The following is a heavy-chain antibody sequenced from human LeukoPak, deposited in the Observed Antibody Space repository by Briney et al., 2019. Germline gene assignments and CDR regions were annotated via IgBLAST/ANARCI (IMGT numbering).Heavy chain of an antibody. CDR3: AREAGVNDY. Sequence: SETLSLTCTVSGSSISSSSYYWGWIRRPPGKGLEWTGSIHYSGTTYYNPSLKSRVTISVDTSKNQFSLKLSSVTAADTAVYHCAREAGVNDYWGQGTLVTVSS. J-gene: IGHJ4*02. CDR1: GSSISSSSYY. D-gene: IGHD3-10*01. CDR2: IHYSGTT. V-gene: IGHV4-39*07.